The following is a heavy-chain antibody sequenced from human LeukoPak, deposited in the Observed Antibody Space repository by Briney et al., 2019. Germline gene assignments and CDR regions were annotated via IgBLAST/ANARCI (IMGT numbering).Heavy chain of an antibody. V-gene: IGHV3-21*04. Sequence: KPGGSLRLSCAASGFTFSSYSMNWVRQAPGKGLEWVSSISSSSSYIYYADSVKGRCTISRDNSKNTLYLQMNSLRVEDTAIYYCARGLFLSGYLDAFDIWGQGTVVTVSS. CDR1: GFTFSSYS. CDR2: ISSSSSYI. CDR3: ARGLFLSGYLDAFDI. D-gene: IGHD3-22*01. J-gene: IGHJ3*02.